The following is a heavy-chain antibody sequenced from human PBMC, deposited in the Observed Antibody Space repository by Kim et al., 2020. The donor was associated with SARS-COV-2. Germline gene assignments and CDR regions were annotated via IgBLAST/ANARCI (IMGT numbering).Heavy chain of an antibody. CDR3: ATDKGRGGYGYWNYFDY. V-gene: IGHV3-9*01. CDR1: GFTFDDYA. Sequence: GGSLRLSCAASGFTFDDYAMHWVRQAPGKGLEWVSGISWNSGSIGYADPVQGRFTISRDNAKNSLYLQMNGLRAEDTALYYCATDKGRGGYGYWNYFDYWGQGTLVTVSS. CDR2: ISWNSGSI. D-gene: IGHD5-18*01. J-gene: IGHJ4*02.